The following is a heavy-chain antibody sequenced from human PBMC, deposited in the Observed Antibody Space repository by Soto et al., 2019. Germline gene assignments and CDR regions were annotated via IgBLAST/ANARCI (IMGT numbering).Heavy chain of an antibody. J-gene: IGHJ4*02. Sequence: GGSLRLSCATSGFTFNIYGMHWVRQAPDKGLEWVALISYDGSNQYYADSVKGRFTISRDNSKNTLFLQMNSLRADDTAVYYCAKDQASGQGSFDSWGQGTLVTVSS. V-gene: IGHV3-30*18. CDR1: GFTFNIYG. CDR3: AKDQASGQGSFDS. CDR2: ISYDGSNQ.